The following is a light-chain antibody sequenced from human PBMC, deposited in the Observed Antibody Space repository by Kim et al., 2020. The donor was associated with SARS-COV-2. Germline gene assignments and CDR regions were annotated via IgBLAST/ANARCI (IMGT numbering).Light chain of an antibody. CDR2: VNN. CDR1: SSNIGSNF. CDR3: AAWDDSLSGWV. J-gene: IGLJ3*02. V-gene: IGLV1-47*02. Sequence: QMVTFACSGGSSNIGSNFVYWYHQLPGPAPKLLIYVNNQRPSGVPDRFSGSKSGTSASLAISGLRSEDEADYYCAAWDDSLSGWVFGGGTQLTVL.